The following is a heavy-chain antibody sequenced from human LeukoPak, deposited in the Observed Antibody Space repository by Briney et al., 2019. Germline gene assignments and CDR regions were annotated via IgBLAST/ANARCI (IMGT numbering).Heavy chain of an antibody. J-gene: IGHJ4*02. Sequence: GGSLRLSCAASGFTFSSYAMSWVRQAPGKGLEWVSAISGSGGSTYYADSVKGRFTVSRDNSKNTLYLQMNSLRAEDTAVYYCAKGAILWFGELLGDFDYWGQGTLVTVSS. D-gene: IGHD3-10*01. CDR3: AKGAILWFGELLGDFDY. V-gene: IGHV3-23*01. CDR1: GFTFSSYA. CDR2: ISGSGGST.